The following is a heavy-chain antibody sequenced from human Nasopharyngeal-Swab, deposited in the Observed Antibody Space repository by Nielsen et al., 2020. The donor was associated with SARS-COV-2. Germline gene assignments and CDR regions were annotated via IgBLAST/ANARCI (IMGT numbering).Heavy chain of an antibody. CDR2: VSYDGMKT. CDR3: ARDFYGSGTFYPGF. V-gene: IGHV3-30*01. J-gene: IGHJ4*02. D-gene: IGHD3-10*01. CDR1: GFTFSGYA. Sequence: GESLKISCAASGFTFSGYAMHWVRQAPGKGLEWVAVVSYDGMKTYYGDSVKGRFTIFRDNSKSTLYLQMNALTAEDTAVHYCARDFYGSGTFYPGFWGQGTLVTVSS.